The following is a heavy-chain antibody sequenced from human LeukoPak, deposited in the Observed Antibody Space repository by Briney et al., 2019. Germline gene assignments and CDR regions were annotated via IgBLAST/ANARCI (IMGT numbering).Heavy chain of an antibody. V-gene: IGHV3-15*01. J-gene: IGHJ4*02. CDR1: GFLFSSYW. D-gene: IGHD4-23*01. Sequence: GGSLRLSCAASGFLFSSYWMTWVRQAPGKGLEWVGRIKSKTDGGTTDYAAPVKGRFTISRDDSKNTLYLQMNSLKTEDTAVYYCTTDLTRATVVTPQFDYWGQGTLVTVSS. CDR2: IKSKTDGGTT. CDR3: TTDLTRATVVTPQFDY.